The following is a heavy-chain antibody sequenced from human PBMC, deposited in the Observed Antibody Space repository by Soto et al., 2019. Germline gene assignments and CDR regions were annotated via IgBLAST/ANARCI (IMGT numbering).Heavy chain of an antibody. V-gene: IGHV4-30-2*01. CDR1: GDSYSISTYS. CDR2: IYQSGVT. D-gene: IGHD6-19*01. Sequence: SETLSLTCNMSGDSYSISTYSWSWIRQPPGKALQWIGFIYQSGVTSYNPSLASRVSISLDRSNNQCSLKLKSVTAADTAVYFCAGMPYTSGLRFDPWGPGALVTVSS. J-gene: IGHJ5*02. CDR3: AGMPYTSGLRFDP.